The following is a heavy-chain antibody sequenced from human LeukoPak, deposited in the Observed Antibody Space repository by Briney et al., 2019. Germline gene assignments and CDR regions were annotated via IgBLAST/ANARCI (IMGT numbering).Heavy chain of an antibody. D-gene: IGHD2-15*01. V-gene: IGHV1-69*05. J-gene: IGHJ4*02. CDR3: ARDGAPGYCSGGSCYSFDY. Sequence: ASVKVSCKTSGGTFSSYAISWVRQAPGQGLEWMGGIIPIFGTANYAQKFQGRVTITRDTSASTAYMELSSLRSEDTAVYYCARDGAPGYCSGGSCYSFDYWGQGTLVTVSS. CDR1: GGTFSSYA. CDR2: IIPIFGTA.